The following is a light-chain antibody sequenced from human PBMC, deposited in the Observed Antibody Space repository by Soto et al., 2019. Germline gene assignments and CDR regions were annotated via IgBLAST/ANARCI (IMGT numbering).Light chain of an antibody. CDR3: QQYGSSLFT. Sequence: EIVLTQSPGTLSLSPGERATLSCRASQSVSSSYLAWYQQKPGQAPRLLIYGASSSATGIPDRFSGSGSGTDFTITISSLEPVDFSVYYCQQYGSSLFTFGPGTKVDIK. V-gene: IGKV3-20*01. CDR2: GAS. J-gene: IGKJ3*01. CDR1: QSVSSSY.